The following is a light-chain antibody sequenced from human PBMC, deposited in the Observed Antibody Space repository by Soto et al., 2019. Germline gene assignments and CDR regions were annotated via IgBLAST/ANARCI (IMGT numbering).Light chain of an antibody. V-gene: IGKV1-12*01. J-gene: IGKJ2*01. CDR1: RDISNS. Sequence: DIQMTQSPSSVSASVGDRLTITCRASRDISNSLAWYQQTPGKAPKLLLRGASSLHRGVPSRFSGGGAGTEFTLTISSLQPEDFATYYCQQSYRTPHTFGQGTKLETK. CDR2: GAS. CDR3: QQSYRTPHT.